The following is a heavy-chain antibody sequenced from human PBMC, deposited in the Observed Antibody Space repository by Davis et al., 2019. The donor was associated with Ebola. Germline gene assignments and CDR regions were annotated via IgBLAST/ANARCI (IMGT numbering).Heavy chain of an antibody. CDR2: ISWNSGSI. CDR3: AKDIRALRAFDI. Sequence: PGGSLRLSCAASGFTFADYAMHWVRQAPGKGLEWVSGISWNSGSIGYADSVKGRFTISRDNAKNSLYLQMNSLRAEDTALYYCAKDIRALRAFDIWGQGTMVTVSS. J-gene: IGHJ3*02. CDR1: GFTFADYA. V-gene: IGHV3-9*01. D-gene: IGHD3-3*02.